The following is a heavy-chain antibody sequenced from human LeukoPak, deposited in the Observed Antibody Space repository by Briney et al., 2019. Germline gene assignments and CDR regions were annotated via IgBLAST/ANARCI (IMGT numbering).Heavy chain of an antibody. V-gene: IGHV4-59*08. CDR2: IYYSVST. CDR1: GGSISSYY. CDR3: ARLAVSGYNFDP. J-gene: IGHJ5*02. D-gene: IGHD3-16*01. Sequence: PSETLSLTCTVSGGSISSYYWSWIRQPPGKGLEWIGYIYYSVSTNYNPSLKSRVTISVDTSKNQFSLKLSSVTAADTAVYYCARLAVSGYNFDPWGQGTLVTVSS.